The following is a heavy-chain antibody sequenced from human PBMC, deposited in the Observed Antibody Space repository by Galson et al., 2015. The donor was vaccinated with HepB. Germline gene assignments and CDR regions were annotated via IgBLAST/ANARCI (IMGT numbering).Heavy chain of an antibody. CDR3: ARGGSYRGRGPYYFDY. J-gene: IGHJ4*02. D-gene: IGHD1-26*01. CDR1: GFTFSSYS. V-gene: IGHV3-21*01. Sequence: SLRLSCAASGFTFSSYSMNWVRQAPGKGLEWVSSISSSSSYIYYADSVKGRFTISRDNAKNSLYLQMNSLRAEDTAVYYCARGGSYRGRGPYYFDYWGQGTLVTVSS. CDR2: ISSSSSYI.